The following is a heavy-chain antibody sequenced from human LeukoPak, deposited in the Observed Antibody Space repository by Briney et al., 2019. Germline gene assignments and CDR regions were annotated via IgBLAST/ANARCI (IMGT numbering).Heavy chain of an antibody. J-gene: IGHJ2*01. CDR2: IYASGRT. CDR3: ARDVPIITLVRGVIITFWYFDL. V-gene: IGHV4-61*02. CDR1: GGSISGGSYY. Sequence: SQTLSLTCTVSGGSISGGSYYWSWIRQPAGKGLEWIGRIYASGRTNYNPSFKSRVTMSVDTSKNQFSLKLSSVTAADTAVYYCARDVPIITLVRGVIITFWYFDLWGRGTLVTVSS. D-gene: IGHD3-10*01.